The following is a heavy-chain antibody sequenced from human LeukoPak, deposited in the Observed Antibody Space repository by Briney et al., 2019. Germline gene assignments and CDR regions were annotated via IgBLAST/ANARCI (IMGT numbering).Heavy chain of an antibody. D-gene: IGHD2-21*02. J-gene: IGHJ4*02. Sequence: PGGSLRLSCAASGFTFSSYAMSWVRQAPGKGLEWVSAISGSGGSTYYADSVKGRFTISRDNSKNTLYLQMNSLRAEDTAVYYCAKEADPLDYCGGDCYRLYYFDYWGQGTLVTVSS. CDR2: ISGSGGST. V-gene: IGHV3-23*01. CDR1: GFTFSSYA. CDR3: AKEADPLDYCGGDCYRLYYFDY.